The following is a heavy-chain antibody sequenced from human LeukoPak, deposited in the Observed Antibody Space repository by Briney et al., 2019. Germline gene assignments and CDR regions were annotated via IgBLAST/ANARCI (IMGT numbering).Heavy chain of an antibody. V-gene: IGHV3-23*01. D-gene: IGHD2-2*01. CDR3: AKSETASERFGY. CDR2: ISGSGGST. Sequence: GGSLRLSCAASGFTFSSYAMSWVRQAPGKGLEWVSAISGSGGSTYYADSVKGRFTISRDNSKNTLYLQMNSPRAEDTAVYYCAKSETASERFGYWGQGTLVTVSS. CDR1: GFTFSSYA. J-gene: IGHJ4*02.